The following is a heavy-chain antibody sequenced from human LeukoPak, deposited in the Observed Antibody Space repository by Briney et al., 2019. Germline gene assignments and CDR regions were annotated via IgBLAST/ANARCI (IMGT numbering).Heavy chain of an antibody. Sequence: ASVKVSCKASGYTFTSYDINWVRQATGQGLEWMGWMNPNSGNTGYAQKFQGRVTMTRNTSISTAYMELSSLRSEDTAVYYCARDRYCSSTSCYTTAYFQHWGQGTLVTVSS. V-gene: IGHV1-8*01. D-gene: IGHD2-2*01. CDR2: MNPNSGNT. CDR1: GYTFTSYD. J-gene: IGHJ1*01. CDR3: ARDRYCSSTSCYTTAYFQH.